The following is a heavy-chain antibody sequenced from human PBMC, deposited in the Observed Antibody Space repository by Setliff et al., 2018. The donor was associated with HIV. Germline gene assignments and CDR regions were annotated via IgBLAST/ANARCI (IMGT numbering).Heavy chain of an antibody. J-gene: IGHJ2*01. V-gene: IGHV4-4*07. CDR1: GGSMRGYY. D-gene: IGHD3-10*01. Sequence: SETLSLTCTVSGGSMRGYYWSWIRQPAGKGLEWIGRVYISGSTNYNPSLESRVTMSLDNSKNQFSLKLSSVTAADTAVYYCARDRGTITMPVFVLWGRGTLVTVSS. CDR3: ARDRGTITMPVFVL. CDR2: VYISGST.